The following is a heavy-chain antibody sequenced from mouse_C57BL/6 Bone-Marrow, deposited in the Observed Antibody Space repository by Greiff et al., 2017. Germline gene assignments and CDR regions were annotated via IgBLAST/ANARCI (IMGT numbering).Heavy chain of an antibody. CDR1: GFTFSSYA. D-gene: IGHD2-3*01. CDR2: ISDGGSYT. V-gene: IGHV5-4*01. Sequence: EVMLVESGGGLVKPGGSLKLSCAASGFTFSSYAMSWVRQTPEKRLEWVATISDGGSYTYYPDNVKGRFTISRDNAKNNLYLQMSHLKSEDTAMYYCARDRWLLRFDYWGQCTTLTVSS. J-gene: IGHJ2*01. CDR3: ARDRWLLRFDY.